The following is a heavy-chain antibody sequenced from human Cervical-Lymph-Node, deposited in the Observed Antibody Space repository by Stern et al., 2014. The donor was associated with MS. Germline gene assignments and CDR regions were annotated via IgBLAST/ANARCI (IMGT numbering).Heavy chain of an antibody. D-gene: IGHD1/OR15-1a*01. CDR2: IYPGDPDT. Sequence: VQLVQSGAEVKKPGESLKISCKGSGYSFASYWICWVRQLPGKGLELMGIIYPGDPDTRYNPSFQGQVPMSADKSINTAYLQWRSRRASDTAMYYCTRLDNWNIGSLGQGTLLTVSS. CDR3: TRLDNWNIGS. J-gene: IGHJ5*02. CDR1: GYSFASYW. V-gene: IGHV5-51*01.